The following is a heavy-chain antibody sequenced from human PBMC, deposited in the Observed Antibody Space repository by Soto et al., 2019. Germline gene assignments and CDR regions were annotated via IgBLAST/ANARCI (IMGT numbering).Heavy chain of an antibody. Sequence: GGSLRLSCAASPFTFSDYYMSWIRQAPGKALEWVPYISSSGSTIYYADSVKGRFTISRDNAKNSLYLQMNSLRAEDTAVYYCARQLYYDSSGYYYGQIDYWGQGTLVTVSS. CDR3: ARQLYYDSSGYYYGQIDY. V-gene: IGHV3-11*01. CDR1: PFTFSDYY. J-gene: IGHJ4*02. D-gene: IGHD3-22*01. CDR2: ISSSGSTI.